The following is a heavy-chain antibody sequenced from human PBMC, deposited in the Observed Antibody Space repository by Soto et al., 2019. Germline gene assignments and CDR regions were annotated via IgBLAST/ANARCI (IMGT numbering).Heavy chain of an antibody. CDR1: GGTFSSYA. V-gene: IGHV1-69*13. D-gene: IGHD1-20*01. Sequence: SVKVSCKASGGTFSSYAISWVRQAPGQGLEWMGGIIPIFGTANYAQKFQGRVTITADESTSTAYMELSSLRSEDTAVYYCEIVTRTPPPSSFDYWAQGTLVPVSA. CDR2: IIPIFGTA. J-gene: IGHJ4*02. CDR3: EIVTRTPPPSSFDY.